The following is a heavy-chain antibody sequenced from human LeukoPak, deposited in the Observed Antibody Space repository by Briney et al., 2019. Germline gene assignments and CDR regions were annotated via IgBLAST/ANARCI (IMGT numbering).Heavy chain of an antibody. Sequence: ASVKVSCKASGYTFTSYDISWVRQATGQGLEWVGWIKADSGDTNYAQRFQGRVTMTRDTSISTVYMDLSRLRSDDTAVYHCATSGYPYNAFDIWGQGTMVTVSS. CDR2: IKADSGDT. V-gene: IGHV1-2*02. D-gene: IGHD3-22*01. CDR1: GYTFTSYD. J-gene: IGHJ3*02. CDR3: ATSGYPYNAFDI.